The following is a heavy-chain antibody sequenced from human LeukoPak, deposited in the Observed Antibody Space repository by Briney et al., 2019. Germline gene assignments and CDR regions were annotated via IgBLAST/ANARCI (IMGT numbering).Heavy chain of an antibody. CDR1: GFTFSSYG. CDR2: ISGSGGST. V-gene: IGHV3-23*01. J-gene: IGHJ3*02. CDR3: AKERSEMATIAEAFDI. D-gene: IGHD5-24*01. Sequence: GSLRLSCAASGFTFSSYGMSWVRQAPGKGLEWVSAISGSGGSTYYADSVKGRFTISRDNSKNTLYLQMNSLRAKDTAVNYCAKERSEMATIAEAFDIWGQGTMVTVSS.